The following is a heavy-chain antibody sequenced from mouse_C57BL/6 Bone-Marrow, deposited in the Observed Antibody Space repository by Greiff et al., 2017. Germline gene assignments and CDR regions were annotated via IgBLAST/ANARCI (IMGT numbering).Heavy chain of an antibody. Sequence: VQLPQSGAELMKPGASVKLSCTATGFTFTGYWIEWVKQRPGHGLEWIGEILPGSGDTEYNEKFKGKATFSADTSSNTAYMQPSSLTTEDSAIYYGARGYYCNYEGYCDYWGQGTTLTVSS. J-gene: IGHJ2*01. V-gene: IGHV1-9*01. CDR2: ILPGSGDT. CDR1: GFTFTGYW. D-gene: IGHD2-1*01. CDR3: ARGYYCNYEGYCDY.